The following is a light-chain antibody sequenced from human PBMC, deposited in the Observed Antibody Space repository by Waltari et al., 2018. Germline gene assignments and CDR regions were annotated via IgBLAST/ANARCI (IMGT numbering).Light chain of an antibody. J-gene: IGLJ2*01. CDR2: EVN. CDR3: SSYAVSNNLL. V-gene: IGLV2-8*01. Sequence: QSALTQPPSASGSPGQSVTLSCTGPSSDVGGYKYVSWYQQHPGKAPRLIIYEVNRRPSGVPDRFSGSKSGNTASLTVSGLQAEDEADYYCSSYAVSNNLLFGGGTKLTVL. CDR1: SSDVGGYKY.